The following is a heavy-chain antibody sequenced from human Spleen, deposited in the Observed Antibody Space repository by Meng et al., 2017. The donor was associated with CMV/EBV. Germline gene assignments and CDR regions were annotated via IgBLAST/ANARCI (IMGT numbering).Heavy chain of an antibody. V-gene: IGHV1-18*01. D-gene: IGHD4-17*01. CDR3: ARAGAAVTTHFDI. J-gene: IGHJ4*02. CDR2: DSAENDNT. CDR1: GYPFDVFG. Sequence: EGSGYPFDVFGDGWERQARGRGHEWMGRDSAENDNTNNAQKFKDRITVTTDTSTRTAYMELRSLRSDDSAVYYCARAGAAVTTHFDIWGQGTLVTVSS.